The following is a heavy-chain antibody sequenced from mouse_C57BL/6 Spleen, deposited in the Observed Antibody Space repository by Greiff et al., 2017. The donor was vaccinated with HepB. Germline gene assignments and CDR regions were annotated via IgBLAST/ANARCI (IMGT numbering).Heavy chain of an antibody. CDR3: ARRGSSYGAMDY. CDR2: IYPGSGST. Sequence: VQLQQPGAELVKPGASVKMSCKASGYTFTSYWITWVKQRPGQGLEWIGDIYPGSGSTNYNEKFKSKATLTVDTSSSTAYMQLSSLTSEDSAVYYCARRGSSYGAMDYWGQGTSVTVSS. J-gene: IGHJ4*01. D-gene: IGHD1-1*01. V-gene: IGHV1-55*01. CDR1: GYTFTSYW.